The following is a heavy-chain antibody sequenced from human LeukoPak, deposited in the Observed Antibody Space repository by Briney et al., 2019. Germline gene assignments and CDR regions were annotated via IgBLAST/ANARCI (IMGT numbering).Heavy chain of an antibody. V-gene: IGHV3-23*01. Sequence: PGGSLRLSCAASGFTFSSYAMSWVRQAPGKGLEWISAILVSGDTTHYAESVKGRFTISRDNSKYTVYLQMNSLSAEDTALYYCAKVRYYDSHHGFDLWGQGTLVTVSP. D-gene: IGHD3-22*01. CDR1: GFTFSSYA. CDR2: ILVSGDTT. CDR3: AKVRYYDSHHGFDL. J-gene: IGHJ3*01.